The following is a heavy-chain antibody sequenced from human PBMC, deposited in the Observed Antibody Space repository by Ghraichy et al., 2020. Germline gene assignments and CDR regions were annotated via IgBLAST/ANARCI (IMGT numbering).Heavy chain of an antibody. CDR1: GFTFSSYG. CDR2: IWYDGSNK. J-gene: IGHJ4*02. V-gene: IGHV3-33*01. D-gene: IGHD3-22*01. Sequence: GESLNISCAASGFTFSSYGMHWVRQAPGKGLEWVAVIWYDGSNKYYADSVKGRFTISRDNSKNTLYLQMNSLRAEDTAVYYCAREGHDSSGYYPRYYFDYWGQGTLVTVSS. CDR3: AREGHDSSGYYPRYYFDY.